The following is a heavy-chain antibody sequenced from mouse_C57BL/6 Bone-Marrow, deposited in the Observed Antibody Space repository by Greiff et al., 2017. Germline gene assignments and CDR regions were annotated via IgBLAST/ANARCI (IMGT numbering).Heavy chain of an antibody. CDR2: ISDGGSYT. CDR1: GFTFSSYA. CDR3: ARDFTTVVDWYFDV. D-gene: IGHD1-1*01. J-gene: IGHJ1*03. V-gene: IGHV5-4*01. Sequence: EVQLVESGGGLVKPGGSLKLSCVASGFTFSSYAMSWVRQTPEKRLEWVATISDGGSYTYYPDNVKGRFTISRDNAKNNLYLQMSHLKSEDTAMYYCARDFTTVVDWYFDVWGTGTTVTVSS.